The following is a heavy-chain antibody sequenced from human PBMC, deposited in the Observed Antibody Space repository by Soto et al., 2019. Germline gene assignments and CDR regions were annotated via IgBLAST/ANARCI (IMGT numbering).Heavy chain of an antibody. CDR1: GFTFSRYC. CDR3: AKKVNSGSGSQYFDY. J-gene: IGHJ4*02. V-gene: IGHV3-23*01. CDR2: FRSSGDDGTT. D-gene: IGHD3-10*01. Sequence: GGSRRRSWAASGFTFSRYCMSWVRQAPGKGLEWVSGFRSSGDDGTTYYADSVKGRFTISRDNSKNTLFLQMNSLRAEDTAIYYCAKKVNSGSGSQYFDYWGQGTLVTVSS.